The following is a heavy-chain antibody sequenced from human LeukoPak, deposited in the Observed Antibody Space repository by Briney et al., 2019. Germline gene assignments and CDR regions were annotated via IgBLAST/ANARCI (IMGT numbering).Heavy chain of an antibody. V-gene: IGHV3-53*01. Sequence: GGSLRLSCTASGLTDSTYYMTWVRQAPGKGLECVSVIYSGGSTYYADSVKGRFTVSRDNSKNTLYLQMNSLRAEDTAMYYCARGLGYCTSTTCLLPFDYWGQGTLVTVSS. CDR3: ARGLGYCTSTTCLLPFDY. J-gene: IGHJ4*02. CDR2: IYSGGST. D-gene: IGHD2-2*01. CDR1: GLTDSTYY.